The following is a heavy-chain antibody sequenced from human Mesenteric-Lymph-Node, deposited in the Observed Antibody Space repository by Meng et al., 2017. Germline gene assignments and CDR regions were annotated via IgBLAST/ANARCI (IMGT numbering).Heavy chain of an antibody. Sequence: GESLKISCAASGFTFSSYWMSWVRQAPGKGLEWVANIKQDGSEKYYVDSVKGRFTISRDNAKNTLYLQMYSLRGEDSAVYYCGWDKARHADGSWGQGTLVTVSS. D-gene: IGHD5-24*01. J-gene: IGHJ4*02. V-gene: IGHV3-7*01. CDR2: IKQDGSEK. CDR1: GFTFSSYW. CDR3: GWDKARHADGS.